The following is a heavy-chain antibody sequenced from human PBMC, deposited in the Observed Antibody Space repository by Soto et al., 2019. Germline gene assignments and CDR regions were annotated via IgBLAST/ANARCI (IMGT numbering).Heavy chain of an antibody. J-gene: IGHJ6*02. Sequence: QVQLVQSGAEVKKPGSSVRVSCKASGTIFSSYTISWVRQAPGQGLEWMGRIIPILGETTSAQKFQGRVTLTADTPTNTAYMERNSLRLEDTARYYCARGLGGRMDDWGQGTTVTVAS. CDR2: IIPILGET. CDR1: GTIFSSYT. D-gene: IGHD3-16*01. CDR3: ARGLGGRMDD. V-gene: IGHV1-69*08.